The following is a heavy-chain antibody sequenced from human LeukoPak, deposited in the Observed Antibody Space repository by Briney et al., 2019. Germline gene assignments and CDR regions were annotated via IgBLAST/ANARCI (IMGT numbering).Heavy chain of an antibody. D-gene: IGHD3-22*01. CDR3: ARDGSGTIVVVTALDY. V-gene: IGHV1-3*01. J-gene: IGHJ4*02. CDR2: INAGNGNT. CDR1: GYTFTSYA. Sequence: ASVKVSCKASGYTFTSYAMHWVRQAPGQRLEWMGWINAGNGNTKYSQKFQGRVTITRDTSASTAHMELSSLRSEDMAVYYCARDGSGTIVVVTALDYWGQGTLVTVSS.